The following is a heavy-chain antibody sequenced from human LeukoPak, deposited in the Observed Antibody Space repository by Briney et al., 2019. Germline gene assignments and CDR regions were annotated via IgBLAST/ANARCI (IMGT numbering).Heavy chain of an antibody. D-gene: IGHD3-22*01. Sequence: ASVKVSCKASGYTFTGYYMHWVRQAPGQGLEWMGQINPNSGGTNYAQKFQGRVTMTRDTSISTAYMELSRLRSDDTAVYYCARVDSSGYPTLYYFDYWGQGTLVTVSS. J-gene: IGHJ4*02. CDR2: INPNSGGT. CDR1: GYTFTGYY. CDR3: ARVDSSGYPTLYYFDY. V-gene: IGHV1-2*06.